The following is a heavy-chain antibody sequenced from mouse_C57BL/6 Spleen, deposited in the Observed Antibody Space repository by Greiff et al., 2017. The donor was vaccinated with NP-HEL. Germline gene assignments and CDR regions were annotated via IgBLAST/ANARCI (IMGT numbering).Heavy chain of an antibody. Sequence: VKLMESGAELVKPGASVKISCKASGYAFSSYWMHWVKQRPGKGLEWIGQIYPGDGVTTYNGKFKGKATLTADKSSSTAYMQLSSLTSEDSAVYCWARGSAQATFYFDYWGQGTTLTVSS. CDR2: IYPGDGVT. J-gene: IGHJ2*01. D-gene: IGHD3-2*02. CDR1: GYAFSSYW. V-gene: IGHV1-80*01. CDR3: ARGSAQATFYFDY.